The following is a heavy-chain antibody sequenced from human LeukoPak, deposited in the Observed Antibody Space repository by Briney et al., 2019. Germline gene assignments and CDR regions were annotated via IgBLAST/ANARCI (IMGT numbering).Heavy chain of an antibody. CDR2: IYHSGST. V-gene: IGHV4-38-2*02. Sequence: PSETLSLTCTVSGYSISSGYYWGWIRQPPGKGLEWIGSIYHSGSTYYNPSLKSRVTISVDTSKNQFSLKLSSVTAADTAVYYCARDTAMVDYYYYYMDVWGKGTTVTVSS. CDR1: GYSISSGYY. D-gene: IGHD5-18*01. CDR3: ARDTAMVDYYYYYMDV. J-gene: IGHJ6*03.